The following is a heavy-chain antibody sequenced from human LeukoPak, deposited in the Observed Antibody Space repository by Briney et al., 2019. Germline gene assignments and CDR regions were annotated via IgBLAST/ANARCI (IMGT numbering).Heavy chain of an antibody. V-gene: IGHV3-23*01. CDR2: ISGSGGST. D-gene: IGHD3-22*01. J-gene: IGHJ4*02. CDR3: AKWGHYDSLDY. Sequence: GGPLRLSCAASGFTFRSYAMSWVRQAPGKGLEWVSTISGSGGSTYYADSVKGRFTISRDNSENTLYLQMNSLRAEDTAVYYCAKWGHYDSLDYWGQGTLVTVSS. CDR1: GFTFRSYA.